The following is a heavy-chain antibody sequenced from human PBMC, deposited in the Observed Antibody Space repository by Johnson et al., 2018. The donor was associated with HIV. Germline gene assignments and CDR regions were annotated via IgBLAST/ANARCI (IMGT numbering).Heavy chain of an antibody. CDR2: ISRSGTTI. CDR3: ARERYGSQAIDAFDI. CDR1: GFTFTDYY. Sequence: QVQLVESGGGLVKPGGSLRLSCAASGFTFTDYYMTWIRQAPGKGLEWVSYISRSGTTIYYADSVKGRFTISRDNSKNTLYLQMNSLRTEDTAVYYCARERYGSQAIDAFDIWGQGTLVTVSS. J-gene: IGHJ3*02. D-gene: IGHD2-15*01. V-gene: IGHV3-11*04.